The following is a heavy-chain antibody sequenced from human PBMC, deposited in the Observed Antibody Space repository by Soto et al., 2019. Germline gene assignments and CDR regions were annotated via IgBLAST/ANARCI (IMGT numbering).Heavy chain of an antibody. CDR2: MNPNSGNT. CDR1: GYTFTSYD. V-gene: IGHV1-8*01. D-gene: IGHD2-15*01. CDR3: ARRYYCSGGSCYYTFDY. Sequence: QVQLVQSGAEVKKPGASVKVSCKASGYTFTSYDINWVRQATGQGLEWMGWMNPNSGNTGYAQKFQGRVTMTRNTSXSXXYMELSSLRSEDTAVYYCARRYYCSGGSCYYTFDYWGQGTLVTVSS. J-gene: IGHJ4*02.